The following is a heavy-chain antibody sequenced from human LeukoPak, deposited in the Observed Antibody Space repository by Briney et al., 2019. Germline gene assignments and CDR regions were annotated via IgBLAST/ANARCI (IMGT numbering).Heavy chain of an antibody. D-gene: IGHD3-22*01. Sequence: GGSLRLSCAASGFTFSNVWMNWVRQAPGKGLEWVGRIKSKTDGGTTDYAAPVKGRFTISRDDSKNTLYLQMNSLKTEDTAVYYCSTTYYYDSSEGYWGQGTLVTVSS. V-gene: IGHV3-15*07. J-gene: IGHJ4*02. CDR1: GFTFSNVW. CDR3: STTYYYDSSEGY. CDR2: IKSKTDGGTT.